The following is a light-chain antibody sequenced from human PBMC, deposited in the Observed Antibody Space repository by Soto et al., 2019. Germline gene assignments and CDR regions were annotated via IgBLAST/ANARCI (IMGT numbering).Light chain of an antibody. CDR2: GAS. Sequence: EIVLTQSPGTLSLSPGERATLSCRASQSVSNNYLAWYQQKPGQAPRLLIYGASTRATGIPARFSGSGSGTEFSLTISSLQSEDFAVYYCQQYDNWLTFGGGTNVDIK. J-gene: IGKJ4*01. CDR1: QSVSNN. CDR3: QQYDNWLT. V-gene: IGKV3-15*01.